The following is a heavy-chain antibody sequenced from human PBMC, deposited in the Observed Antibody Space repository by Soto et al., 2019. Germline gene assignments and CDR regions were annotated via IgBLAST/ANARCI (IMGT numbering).Heavy chain of an antibody. D-gene: IGHD2-2*02. CDR1: GFTFSSYA. CDR2: ISYDGRNK. CDR3: AGDVYCSRASCYTSGGFYRALYYYGMEV. Sequence: GGSLRLSCAASGFTFSSYAMHWVRQAPGKGLEWVAVISYDGRNKYYADSVKGRFTIYRDNSKNTLYLQMNRLRAEDTAVYYCAGDVYCSRASCYTSGGFYRALYYYGMEVWGQGT. J-gene: IGHJ6*02. V-gene: IGHV3-30*04.